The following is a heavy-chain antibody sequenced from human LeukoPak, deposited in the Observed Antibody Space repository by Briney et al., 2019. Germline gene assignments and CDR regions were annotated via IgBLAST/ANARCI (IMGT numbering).Heavy chain of an antibody. V-gene: IGHV4-59*01. CDR2: IYYSGST. J-gene: IGHJ6*02. D-gene: IGHD3-9*01. CDR3: AREWYCYATGDDKYYGLDV. Sequence: KPSETLSLTCTVSGASISSYCWSWNRQPPGKGLEWIGYIYYSGSTNYNPSLTSRVTISVDSSKNQFSLKLSSVTAADTAMYYCAREWYCYATGDDKYYGLDVWGQGTTVTVTS. CDR1: GASISSYC.